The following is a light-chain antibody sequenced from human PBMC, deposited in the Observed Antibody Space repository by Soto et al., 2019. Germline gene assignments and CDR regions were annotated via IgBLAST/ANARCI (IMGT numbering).Light chain of an antibody. V-gene: IGKV1-39*01. J-gene: IGKJ2*01. CDR3: QQSSNIPYT. CDR1: QTISTY. Sequence: DIQMTQSPSSLSASVGDRVTITCRASQTISTYLNWHQQNPGKAPKLLIYAASSLQSGVPSRFSGSGSGTDITLTISSLQPEDFATYYCQQSSNIPYTFGQGTKLEIK. CDR2: AAS.